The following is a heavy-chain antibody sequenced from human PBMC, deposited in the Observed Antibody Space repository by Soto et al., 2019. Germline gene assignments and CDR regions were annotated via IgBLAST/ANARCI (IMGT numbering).Heavy chain of an antibody. J-gene: IGHJ5*02. D-gene: IGHD6-19*01. CDR1: GFTFSNAW. CDR3: TTLDSSGYS. V-gene: IGHV3-15*07. Sequence: GGSLSLSCAASGFTFSNAWMNWVRQSPGKGLEWVGHVKSKTDGGTTDYAAPVKGRFTISRDDSKDTLYPQMNSLKTEDTAVYYCTTLDSSGYSWGQGTLVTVSS. CDR2: VKSKTDGGTT.